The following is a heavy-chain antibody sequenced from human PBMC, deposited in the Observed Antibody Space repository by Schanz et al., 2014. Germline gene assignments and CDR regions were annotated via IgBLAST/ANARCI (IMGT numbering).Heavy chain of an antibody. Sequence: VQLQQWGAGLLKPSETLSLTCAVYGGSLGSCYWSWIRQPPGKGLEWIGEINHSGSTNYNPSLKSRVTISVDTSKNQFSRKMRSVTAADTAVYYCAREASGVWGQGTMVTVSS. J-gene: IGHJ3*01. V-gene: IGHV4-34*01. CDR1: GGSLGSCY. CDR2: INHSGST. D-gene: IGHD3-10*01. CDR3: AREASGV.